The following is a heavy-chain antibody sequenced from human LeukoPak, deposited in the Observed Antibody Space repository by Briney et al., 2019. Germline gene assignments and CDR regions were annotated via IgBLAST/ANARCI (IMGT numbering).Heavy chain of an antibody. Sequence: PSETLSLTCAVYGGSFSVYYWSWIRQPPGKGLEWIGENNHSGSTNYNPSLKSRVTISVDTSKNQFSLKLSSVTAADTAVYYCARGVYYYDSSGYYYFDYWGQGTLVTVSS. CDR2: NNHSGST. V-gene: IGHV4-34*01. CDR3: ARGVYYYDSSGYYYFDY. J-gene: IGHJ4*02. D-gene: IGHD3-22*01. CDR1: GGSFSVYY.